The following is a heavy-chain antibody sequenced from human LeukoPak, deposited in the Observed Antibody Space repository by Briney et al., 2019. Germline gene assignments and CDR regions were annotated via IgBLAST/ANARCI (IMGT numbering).Heavy chain of an antibody. CDR2: IIPIFGTA. CDR3: EIVATIPDHDY. J-gene: IGHJ4*02. Sequence: GASMKVSCKASGDTLSRYGIGWVRQAPGQGLEWMGGIIPIFGTANYAQKFQGRVTITADKSTSTAYMELSSLRSEDTAVYYCEIVATIPDHDYWGQGTLVTVSS. CDR1: GDTLSRYG. V-gene: IGHV1-69*06. D-gene: IGHD5-12*01.